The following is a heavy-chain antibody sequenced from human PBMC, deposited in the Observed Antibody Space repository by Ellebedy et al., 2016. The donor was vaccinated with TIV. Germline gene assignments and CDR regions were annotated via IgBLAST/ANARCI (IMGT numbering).Heavy chain of an antibody. CDR3: AKGRGRLDF. D-gene: IGHD2-15*01. CDR1: GFNFSNFV. CDR2: ISGDGEST. J-gene: IGHJ4*02. V-gene: IGHV3-23*01. Sequence: GESLKISCVASGFNFSNFVMTWVRQVPGKGLEWVSAISGDGESTYYVDSAKGRFILSRDNAKNALHLQRNSLHIEDSGLYFCAKGRGRLDFWGQGTLVTVSS.